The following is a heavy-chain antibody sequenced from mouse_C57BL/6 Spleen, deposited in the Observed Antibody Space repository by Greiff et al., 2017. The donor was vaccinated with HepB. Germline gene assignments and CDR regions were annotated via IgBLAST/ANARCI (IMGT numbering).Heavy chain of an antibody. V-gene: IGHV8-12*01. D-gene: IGHD2-4*01. CDR1: GFSLSTSGMG. Sequence: QVTLKVCGPGILQSSQTLSLTCSFSGFSLSTSGMGVSWIRQPSGKGLEWLAHSYWDDDKRYNPSLKSRLTISKDTSRNQVFLKITSVDTADTATYYCARSYEHDGVWFAYWGQGTLVTVSA. CDR2: SYWDDDK. J-gene: IGHJ3*01. CDR3: ARSYEHDGVWFAY.